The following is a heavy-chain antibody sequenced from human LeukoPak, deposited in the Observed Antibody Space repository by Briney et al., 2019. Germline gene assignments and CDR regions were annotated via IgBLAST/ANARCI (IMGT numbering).Heavy chain of an antibody. V-gene: IGHV1-2*02. CDR1: GYTFTGYY. D-gene: IGHD6-13*01. J-gene: IGHJ4*02. Sequence: ASVKVSCKASGYTFTGYYMHWVRQAPGQGLEWMGWINPNSGGTNYAQKFQGRVTMTRDTSISTAYMELSRLRSDDTAVYYCARPIAAPAMHYFDFWGQGTLVTVSS. CDR2: INPNSGGT. CDR3: ARPIAAPAMHYFDF.